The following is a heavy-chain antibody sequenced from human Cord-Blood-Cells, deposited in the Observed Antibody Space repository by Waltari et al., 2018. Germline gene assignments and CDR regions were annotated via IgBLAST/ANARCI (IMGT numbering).Heavy chain of an antibody. J-gene: IGHJ4*02. V-gene: IGHV4-34*01. D-gene: IGHD3-10*01. CDR1: GGSFSGCY. Sequence: QVQLQQWGAGLLKPSETLSLTCAVYGGSFSGCYWSWIRPPPGKGLEWIGEINHSGSTNYNPSLKSRVTISVDTSKNQFSLKLSSVTAADTAVYYCARGLQFLWFGEFDYWGQGTLVTVSS. CDR2: INHSGST. CDR3: ARGLQFLWFGEFDY.